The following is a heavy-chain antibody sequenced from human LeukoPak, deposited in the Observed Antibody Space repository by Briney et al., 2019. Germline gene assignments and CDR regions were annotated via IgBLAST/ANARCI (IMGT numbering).Heavy chain of an antibody. CDR3: AKDIDSAGYGAFEI. CDR2: ISWNSDTI. J-gene: IGHJ3*02. Sequence: GGSLRLSCATSGFTFDDFAMHWVRQAPGKGREWSSLISWNSDTITYADSVKGRFTISRDNAKNSLYLQISSLRDEDTAFYYCAKDIDSAGYGAFEIWGQGTAVTVSS. V-gene: IGHV3-9*01. CDR1: GFTFDDFA. D-gene: IGHD3-22*01.